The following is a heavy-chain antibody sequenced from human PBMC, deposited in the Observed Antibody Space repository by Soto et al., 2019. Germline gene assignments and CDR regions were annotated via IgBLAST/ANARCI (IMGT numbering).Heavy chain of an antibody. D-gene: IGHD6-13*01. CDR1: GFTFSSYW. CDR3: ARDIIAAAGHIDY. V-gene: IGHV3-7*01. Sequence: GGSLRLSCAASGFTFSSYWLSWVRHAPGQGLEWVANIKQDGSEKYYVDSVKGRFTISRDNAKNSLYLQMNSLRAEDTAVYYCARDIIAAAGHIDYWGQGTLVTVSS. J-gene: IGHJ4*02. CDR2: IKQDGSEK.